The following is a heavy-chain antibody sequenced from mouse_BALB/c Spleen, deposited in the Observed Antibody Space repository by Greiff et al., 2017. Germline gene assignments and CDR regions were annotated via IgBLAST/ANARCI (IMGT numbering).Heavy chain of an antibody. CDR3: ANYDGYYGDYAMDY. CDR2: IWAGGST. J-gene: IGHJ4*01. CDR1: GFSLTSYG. V-gene: IGHV2-9*02. Sequence: VQLVESGPGLVAPSQSLSITCTVSGFSLTSYGVHWVRQPPGKGLEWLGVIWAGGSTNYNSALMSRLSISKDNSKSQVFLKMNSLQTDDTAMYYCANYDGYYGDYAMDYWGQGTSVTVAS. D-gene: IGHD2-3*01.